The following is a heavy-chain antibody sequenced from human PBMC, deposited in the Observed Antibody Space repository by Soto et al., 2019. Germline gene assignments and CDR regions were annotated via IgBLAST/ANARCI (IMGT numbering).Heavy chain of an antibody. CDR1: GFIFSSYT. D-gene: IGHD1-26*01. CDR3: APPEPYFDY. CDR2: ISSSSDYI. J-gene: IGHJ4*02. Sequence: GGSLRLSCAASGFIFSSYTMNWVRQAPGKGLEWVSSISSSSDYINYADSVKGRFTIPRDNAKNSLYLQMNSLRAEDTAVYYCAPPEPYFDYWGQGTLVTVSS. V-gene: IGHV3-21*01.